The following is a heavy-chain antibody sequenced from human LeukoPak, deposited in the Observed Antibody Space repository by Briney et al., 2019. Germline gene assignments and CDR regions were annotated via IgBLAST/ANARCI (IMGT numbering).Heavy chain of an antibody. J-gene: IGHJ6*03. Sequence: SQTLSLTCTVSGGSISSGSYYWTWIRQPAGNGLEWIGRIYTSGSTNYNPSLKSRVTISVDTSKNQFSLKLSSVTAADTAVYYCATIVVPAANDYFYMDVWGKGTTVTVSS. CDR3: ATIVVPAANDYFYMDV. D-gene: IGHD2-2*01. V-gene: IGHV4-61*02. CDR2: IYTSGST. CDR1: GGSISSGSYY.